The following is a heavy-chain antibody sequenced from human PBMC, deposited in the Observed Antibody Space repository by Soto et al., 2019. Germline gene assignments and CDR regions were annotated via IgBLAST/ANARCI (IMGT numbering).Heavy chain of an antibody. V-gene: IGHV4-59*08. CDR1: GGSISSYY. Sequence: SETLSLTCTVSGGSISSYYWSWIRQPPGKGLEWIGYIYYSGSTNYNPSLKSRVTISVDTSKNQFSLKRSSGTAADTAVYYCARHRGDGWFDPWGQGTLVTVSS. J-gene: IGHJ5*02. D-gene: IGHD3-10*01. CDR2: IYYSGST. CDR3: ARHRGDGWFDP.